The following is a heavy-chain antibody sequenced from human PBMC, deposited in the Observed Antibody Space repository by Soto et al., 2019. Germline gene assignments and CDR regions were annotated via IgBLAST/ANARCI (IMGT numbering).Heavy chain of an antibody. CDR1: GFTFSSYG. V-gene: IGHV3-30*18. CDR3: AKDRVGYCGGDCYPQSYFDY. CDR2: ISYEGSKK. D-gene: IGHD2-21*02. Sequence: GGSLRLSYAVSGFTFSSYGMHWVRQAPGKGLEWVAVISYEGSKKYYSDSVKGRFTISRDISKNTLYLQMNSLRAEDTAVYYCAKDRVGYCGGDCYPQSYFDYWGQGTLVTVSS. J-gene: IGHJ4*02.